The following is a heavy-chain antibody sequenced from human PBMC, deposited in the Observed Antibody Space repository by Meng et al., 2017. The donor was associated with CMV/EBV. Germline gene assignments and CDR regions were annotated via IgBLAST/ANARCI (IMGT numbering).Heavy chain of an antibody. CDR1: GGSFSSYY. CDR2: IYYSGST. CDR3: ARGGGICSGGSCYPLGYYGMDV. J-gene: IGHJ6*02. D-gene: IGHD2-15*01. Sequence: SETLSLTCAVYGGSFSSYYWSWIRQPPGKGLEWIGYIYYSGSTNYNPSLKSRVTISVDTSKNQFSLKLSSVTAADTAVYYCARGGGICSGGSCYPLGYYGMDVWGQGTTVTVSS. V-gene: IGHV4-59*01.